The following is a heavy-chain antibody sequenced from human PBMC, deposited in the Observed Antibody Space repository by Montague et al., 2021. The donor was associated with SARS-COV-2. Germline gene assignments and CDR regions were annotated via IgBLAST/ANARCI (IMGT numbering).Heavy chain of an antibody. CDR3: ARTRRENNYGYV. J-gene: IGHJ6*02. CDR1: GFTFADYA. CDR2: IRSKAYGAAE. Sequence: SLRLSCAASGFTFADYAMTWVRQAPGKGLEWVGLIRSKAYGAAEEYAASVKCRFSISRNDSKVIAYLEMNTLNSEDTSVYYCARTRRENNYGYVWGQGTTVTVSS. V-gene: IGHV3-49*04. D-gene: IGHD5-18*01.